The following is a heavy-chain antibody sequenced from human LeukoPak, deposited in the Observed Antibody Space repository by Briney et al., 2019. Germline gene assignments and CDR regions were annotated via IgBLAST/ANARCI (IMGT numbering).Heavy chain of an antibody. D-gene: IGHD3-10*01. Sequence: PSETLSLTCTVSGGSISSSSYYWGWIRQPPGKGLEWIGSIYYSGSTYYNPSLKSRVTISVDTSKNQFSLKLSSVTAADTAVYYCARHAKRFIKAFDIWGQGTMVTVSS. V-gene: IGHV4-39*01. CDR1: GGSISSSSYY. J-gene: IGHJ3*02. CDR2: IYYSGST. CDR3: ARHAKRFIKAFDI.